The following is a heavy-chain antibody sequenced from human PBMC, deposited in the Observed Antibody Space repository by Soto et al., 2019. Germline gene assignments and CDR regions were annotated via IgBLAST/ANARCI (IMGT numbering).Heavy chain of an antibody. V-gene: IGHV4-59*01. CDR1: GFSISSYY. CDR2: IYYSGST. D-gene: IGHD3-10*01. CDR3: ARARLSRSWWFDP. Sequence: SETLSLTCPVSGFSISSYYWSWIRQPPGKGLEWIGYIYYSGSTNYNPSLKSRVTISVDTSKNQFSLKLSSVTAADTAVYYCARARLSRSWWFDPWGQGTLVTVSS. J-gene: IGHJ5*02.